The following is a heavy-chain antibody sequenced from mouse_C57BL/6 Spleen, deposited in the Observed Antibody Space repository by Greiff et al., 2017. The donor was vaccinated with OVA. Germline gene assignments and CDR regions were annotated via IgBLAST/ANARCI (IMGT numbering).Heavy chain of an antibody. V-gene: IGHV1-80*01. D-gene: IGHD1-1*01. CDR3: ARDYGSSYLYYAMDY. J-gene: IGHJ4*01. CDR2: IYPGDGDT. Sequence: QVQLQQSGAELVKPGASVKISCKASGYAFSSYWMNWVKQRPGKGLEWIGQIYPGDGDTNYNGKFKGKATLTADKSSSTAYMQLSSLTSEDSAVYVCARDYGSSYLYYAMDYWGQGTSVTVSS. CDR1: GYAFSSYW.